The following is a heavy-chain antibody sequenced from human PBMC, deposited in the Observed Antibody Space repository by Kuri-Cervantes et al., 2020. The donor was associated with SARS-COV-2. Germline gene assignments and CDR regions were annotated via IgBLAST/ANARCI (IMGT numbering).Heavy chain of an antibody. CDR3: ARGEEYQQNWFDP. D-gene: IGHD2-2*01. Sequence: SETLSPTCAVYGGSFSGYYWSWIRPPPGKGLEWIGEINHSGSTNYNPSLKSRVTISVYTSKNQFSLKLSSVPAADTAVYYCARGEEYQQNWFDPWGQGTLVTVSS. CDR1: GGSFSGYY. V-gene: IGHV4-34*01. J-gene: IGHJ5*02. CDR2: INHSGST.